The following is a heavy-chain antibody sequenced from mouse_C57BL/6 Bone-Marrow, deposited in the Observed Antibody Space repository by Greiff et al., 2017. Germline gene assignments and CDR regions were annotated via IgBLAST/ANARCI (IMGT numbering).Heavy chain of an antibody. V-gene: IGHV1-19*01. CDR2: INPYNGGT. D-gene: IGHD1-1*01. CDR1: GYTFTDYY. J-gene: IGHJ1*03. CDR3: ARDGSSYDGYFDV. Sequence: VQLQQSGPVLVKPGASVKMSCKASGYTFTDYYMNWVKQSHGKSLEWIGVINPYNGGTSYNQKFKGKATLTVDKSSITAYMELNSLTSEDSAVYYCARDGSSYDGYFDVWGTGTTVTVSS.